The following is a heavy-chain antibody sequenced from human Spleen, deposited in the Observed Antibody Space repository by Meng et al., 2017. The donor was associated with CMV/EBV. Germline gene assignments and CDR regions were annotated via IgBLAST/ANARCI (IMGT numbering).Heavy chain of an antibody. V-gene: IGHV3-9*01. CDR2: ISRESGSI. CDR3: ARDSQWLAFDY. J-gene: IGHJ4*02. D-gene: IGHD6-19*01. CDR1: GFSFGDYA. Sequence: GGSLRLSCAASGFSFGDYAMHWVRQAPGKGLEWVSGISRESGSIAYADSVKGRFTISRDNAWNSLYLQMNSLRAEDTAVYYCARDSQWLAFDYWGQGTLVTVSS.